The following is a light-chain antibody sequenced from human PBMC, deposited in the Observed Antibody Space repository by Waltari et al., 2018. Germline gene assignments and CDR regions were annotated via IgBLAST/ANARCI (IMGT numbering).Light chain of an antibody. CDR1: QTVSSN. CDR3: QQYNHWPWT. V-gene: IGKV3-15*01. Sequence: MTQSPGTLSASPGERVTLSCRASQTVSSNLVWYKQIPGQPPRVLIYGASTRATGVPARFSGSGSATEFTLTISSLQSEDFAVYFCQQYNHWPWTFGQGTMVEVK. J-gene: IGKJ1*01. CDR2: GAS.